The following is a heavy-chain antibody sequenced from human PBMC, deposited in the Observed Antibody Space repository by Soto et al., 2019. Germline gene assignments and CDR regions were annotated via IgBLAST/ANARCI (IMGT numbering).Heavy chain of an antibody. Sequence: QVQLVQSGAEVKKPGASVKVSCKASGYTFTSYDINWVRQATGQGLEWMGWMNPNSGNTGYAQKFQGRVTMSRNTSISTAYMELSSLRSEDTAVYYCARGFHYDFWCCYYGYYYYYYMDVWGKGTTVTVSS. CDR2: MNPNSGNT. V-gene: IGHV1-8*01. CDR1: GYTFTSYD. CDR3: ARGFHYDFWCCYYGYYYYYYMDV. D-gene: IGHD3-3*01. J-gene: IGHJ6*03.